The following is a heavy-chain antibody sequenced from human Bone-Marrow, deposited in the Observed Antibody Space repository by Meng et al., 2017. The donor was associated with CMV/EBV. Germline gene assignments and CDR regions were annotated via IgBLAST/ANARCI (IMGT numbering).Heavy chain of an antibody. CDR2: ISAYNGNT. V-gene: IGHV1-18*01. D-gene: IGHD3-16*01. CDR3: ARVPLRWGSFPLD. J-gene: IGHJ4*02. Sequence: QVQLLLSGAEVKKPGASVKASSKASGYTFTSDGISWVRQAPGQGLEWMGWISAYNGNTNYAQKLQGRVTMTTDTSTSTAYMELRSLRSDDTAVYYCARVPLRWGSFPLDWGQGTLVTVSS. CDR1: GYTFTSDG.